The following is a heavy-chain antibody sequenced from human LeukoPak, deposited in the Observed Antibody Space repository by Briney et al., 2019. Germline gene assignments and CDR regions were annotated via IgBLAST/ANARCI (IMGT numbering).Heavy chain of an antibody. CDR1: GGSISSGSYS. V-gene: IGHV4-61*02. D-gene: IGHD5-18*01. Sequence: PSETLSLTCTVSGGSISSGSYSWSWIRQSAGKGLEWIGRIYSGGDTNYNPSLKSRVTMSVDTSKNQFSLKLNSVTAADTAVYFCARASGGIQVWDYWGQGTLVTVSS. CDR3: ARASGGIQVWDY. J-gene: IGHJ4*02. CDR2: IYSGGDT.